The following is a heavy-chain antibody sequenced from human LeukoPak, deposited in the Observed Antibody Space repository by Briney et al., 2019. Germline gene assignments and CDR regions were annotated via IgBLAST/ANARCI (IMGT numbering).Heavy chain of an antibody. Sequence: RRASVKVSCKASGYTFNAYYIHWVRQAPGQGLEWMGWINPNSGGTNYAQKFQGRVTMTRDTSISTAYMELSRLRSDDTAGYYCARGIHLAYCGGDCQGGALGGMDVCGQGTTVTVSS. V-gene: IGHV1-2*02. CDR1: GYTFNAYY. CDR2: INPNSGGT. J-gene: IGHJ6*02. D-gene: IGHD2-21*02. CDR3: ARGIHLAYCGGDCQGGALGGMDV.